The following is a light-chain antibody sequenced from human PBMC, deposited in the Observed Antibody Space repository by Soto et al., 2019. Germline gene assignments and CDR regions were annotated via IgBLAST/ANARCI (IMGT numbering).Light chain of an antibody. CDR3: QQDESYPPWT. CDR1: QSVSSW. CDR2: DAS. V-gene: IGKV1-5*01. Sequence: DIQMTQSPATLSASVGDRVTITCRASQSVSSWLAWYQQKPGKAPTLLIYDASTLQSGVPSRYSGSGSGTEFTLTISNLQPDDFATYYCQQDESYPPWTFGQVTNVDIK. J-gene: IGKJ1*01.